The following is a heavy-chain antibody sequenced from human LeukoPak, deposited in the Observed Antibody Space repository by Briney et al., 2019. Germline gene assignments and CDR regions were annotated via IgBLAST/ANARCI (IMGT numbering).Heavy chain of an antibody. J-gene: IGHJ3*02. CDR2: IYYSGST. D-gene: IGHD1-26*01. Sequence: TPSETLSLTCTVSGVSISSSSYYWGWIRQPPGKGLEWIGSIYYSGSTYYNPSLKSRVTISVDTSKNQFSLKLSSVTAADTAVYYCARDPRGIVGAVGAFDIWGQGTMVTVSS. CDR1: GVSISSSSYY. V-gene: IGHV4-39*07. CDR3: ARDPRGIVGAVGAFDI.